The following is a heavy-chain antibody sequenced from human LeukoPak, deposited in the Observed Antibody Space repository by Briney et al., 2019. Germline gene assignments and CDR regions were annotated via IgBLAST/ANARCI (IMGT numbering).Heavy chain of an antibody. V-gene: IGHV3-23*03. CDR3: AKDYVSGDGYWDFDY. CDR1: GFTFGKYA. Sequence: GGSLRLSCTGSGFTFGKYAMSCVRHAPGRGVEWVSDIYAGGRAYYAGSVKGRFTISRDNSKNTMSLEMHSLTVEDTAIYYCAKDYVSGDGYWDFDYWGQGTLVTVSS. CDR2: IYAGGRA. J-gene: IGHJ4*02. D-gene: IGHD5-24*01.